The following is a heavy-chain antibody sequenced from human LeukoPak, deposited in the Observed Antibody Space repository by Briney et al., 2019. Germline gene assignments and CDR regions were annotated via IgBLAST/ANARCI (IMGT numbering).Heavy chain of an antibody. Sequence: SETLSLTCSVSGGSITYYYWSWIRQPPGKGLEWIGYIYYSGSTNYNPSLKSRVTISVDTSKNQFSLKLSSVTAADTAVYYCARWQYDSSGYRKIDCWGQGTLVTVSS. CDR3: ARWQYDSSGYRKIDC. D-gene: IGHD3-22*01. CDR2: IYYSGST. J-gene: IGHJ4*02. V-gene: IGHV4-59*01. CDR1: GGSITYYY.